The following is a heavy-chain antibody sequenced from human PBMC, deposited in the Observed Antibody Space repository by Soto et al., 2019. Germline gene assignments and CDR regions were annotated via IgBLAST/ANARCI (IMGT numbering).Heavy chain of an antibody. CDR1: GVSITPYF. D-gene: IGHD3-9*01. V-gene: IGHV4-4*07. CDR2: IYASGRT. CDR3: ARHFDVDPSLDHYYFDL. J-gene: IGHJ2*01. Sequence: QVQLQELGPGLVKPSETVSLTCTVSGVSITPYFWSWIRQPAGEATEWLGHIYASGRTTYNPSLKSRVTMFVSQTQVSLRLTSVTAADTAVYYCARHFDVDPSLDHYYFDLWGRGALVTVSS.